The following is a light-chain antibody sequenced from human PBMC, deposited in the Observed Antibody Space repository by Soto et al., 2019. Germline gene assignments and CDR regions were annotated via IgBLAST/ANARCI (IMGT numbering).Light chain of an antibody. J-gene: IGKJ3*01. CDR1: QSVSSSY. V-gene: IGKV3-20*01. CDR3: QQYGTSPFT. CDR2: GAS. Sequence: EIVLTQSPGTLSLSPGEKATLSCRASQSVSSSYLAWYQQKPGQAPRLLIYGASSRANGIPDRFSGGGSGTDFTLTISRLEPEDFAVYYCQQYGTSPFTFGPGTKVD.